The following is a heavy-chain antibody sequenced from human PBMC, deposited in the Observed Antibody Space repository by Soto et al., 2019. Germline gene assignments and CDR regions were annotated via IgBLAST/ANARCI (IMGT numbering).Heavy chain of an antibody. V-gene: IGHV3-30*18. CDR2: ISYDGSNK. J-gene: IGHJ4*02. CDR3: AKGGHYYDSSGYYPRDY. Sequence: QVQLVESGGGVVQPGRSLRLSCAASGFTFSSYGMHWVRQAPGKGLEWVAVISYDGSNKYYADSVKGRFTISRDNSKNTLYLQMNSLSAEDTAVYYCAKGGHYYDSSGYYPRDYWGQGTLVTVSS. D-gene: IGHD3-22*01. CDR1: GFTFSSYG.